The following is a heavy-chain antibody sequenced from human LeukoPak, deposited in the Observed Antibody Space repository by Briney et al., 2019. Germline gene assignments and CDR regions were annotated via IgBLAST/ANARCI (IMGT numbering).Heavy chain of an antibody. CDR1: GFTFSSYS. CDR2: ISSSSSYI. Sequence: GGSLRLSCAASGFTFSSYSMNWVRQAPGKGLEWVSSISSSSSYIYYADSVKGRFTISRDNAKNSLYLQMNSLRAEDTAVYYCANPFLRGYYYSAGAFDIWGQGTMVTVSS. V-gene: IGHV3-21*01. D-gene: IGHD3-22*01. CDR3: ANPFLRGYYYSAGAFDI. J-gene: IGHJ3*02.